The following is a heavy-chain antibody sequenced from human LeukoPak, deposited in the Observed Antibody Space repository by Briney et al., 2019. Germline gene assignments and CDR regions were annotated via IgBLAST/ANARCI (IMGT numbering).Heavy chain of an antibody. CDR1: GGSISSYY. J-gene: IGHJ4*02. D-gene: IGHD3-10*01. Sequence: ASETLSLTCTVSGGSISSYYWSWIRQPAGKGLEWIGRIYTSGSTYYNPSLKSRVTISVDTSKNQFSLKLSSVTAADTAVYYCARLYGSGSYADFDYWGQGTLVTVSS. CDR2: IYTSGST. CDR3: ARLYGSGSYADFDY. V-gene: IGHV4-4*07.